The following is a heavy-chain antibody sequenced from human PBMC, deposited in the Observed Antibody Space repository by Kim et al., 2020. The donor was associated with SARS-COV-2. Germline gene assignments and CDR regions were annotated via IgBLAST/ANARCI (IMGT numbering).Heavy chain of an antibody. V-gene: IGHV1-18*01. Sequence: ASVKVSCKASGYTFTSYGISWVRQAPGQGLEWMGWISTYNDNTKYAEKVQGRVTMTTDTSTSTAYMELRSLRSDDTAVYFCARDQFTYYYGSGGPDYFDSWGQGTLVTVSS. CDR1: GYTFTSYG. J-gene: IGHJ4*02. CDR3: ARDQFTYYYGSGGPDYFDS. CDR2: ISTYNDNT. D-gene: IGHD3-10*01.